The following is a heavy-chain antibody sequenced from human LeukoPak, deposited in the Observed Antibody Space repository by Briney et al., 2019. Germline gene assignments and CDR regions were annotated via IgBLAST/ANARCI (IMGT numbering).Heavy chain of an antibody. CDR1: GFTVNSNY. Sequence: GGSLRLSCAASGFTVNSNYLSWVRQAPGKGLEWVANIKQDGSEKYYRDSVQGRFTISRDNAKNSLYLQMNSLRAEDTAVYYCARSGSGYFDYWGQGSLVTVSS. J-gene: IGHJ4*02. V-gene: IGHV3-7*01. CDR2: IKQDGSEK. CDR3: ARSGSGYFDY.